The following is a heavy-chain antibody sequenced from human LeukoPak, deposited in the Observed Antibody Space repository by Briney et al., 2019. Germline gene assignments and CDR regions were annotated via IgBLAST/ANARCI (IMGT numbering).Heavy chain of an antibody. J-gene: IGHJ5*02. CDR3: ALVRGSRNGPLDP. D-gene: IGHD3-10*01. V-gene: IGHV3-33*01. Sequence: TGRSLRLSCAASGYTFSNYGMHWVRQAPGRGLEWVAIIWYDGNNKYYADSVKGRFTISRDNSKNTLYLQMNSLRAEDTAMYYCALVRGSRNGPLDPWGQGTLVIVSS. CDR2: IWYDGNNK. CDR1: GYTFSNYG.